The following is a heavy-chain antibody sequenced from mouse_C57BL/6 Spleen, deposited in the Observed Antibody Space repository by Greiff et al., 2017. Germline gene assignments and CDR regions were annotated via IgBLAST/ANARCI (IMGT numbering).Heavy chain of an antibody. J-gene: IGHJ2*01. CDR3: ARDYGSSYGY. D-gene: IGHD1-1*01. CDR2: IDPSDSET. Sequence: QVHVKQPGAELVRPGSSVKLSCKASGYTFTSYWMHWVKQRPIQGLEWIGNIDPSDSETHYNQKFKDKATLTVDKSSSTAYMQLSSLTSEDSAVYYYARDYGSSYGYWGQSTTLAVSS. CDR1: GYTFTSYW. V-gene: IGHV1-52*01.